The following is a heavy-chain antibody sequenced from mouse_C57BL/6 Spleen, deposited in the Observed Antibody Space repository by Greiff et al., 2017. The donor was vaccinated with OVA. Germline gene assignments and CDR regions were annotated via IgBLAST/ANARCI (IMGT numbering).Heavy chain of an antibody. J-gene: IGHJ1*03. CDR1: GFSFNTYA. Sequence: DVKLVESGGGLVQPKGSLKLSCAASGFSFNTYAMNWVRQAPGKGLEWVARIRSKSNNYATYYADSVKDRFTISRDDSESMLYLQMNNLKTEDTAMYYCVGDYGSSLYWYFDVWGTGTTVTVSS. CDR2: IRSKSNNYAT. V-gene: IGHV10-1*01. CDR3: VGDYGSSLYWYFDV. D-gene: IGHD1-1*01.